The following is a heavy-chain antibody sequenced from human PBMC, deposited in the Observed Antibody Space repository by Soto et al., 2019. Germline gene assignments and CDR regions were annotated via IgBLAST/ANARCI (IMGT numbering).Heavy chain of an antibody. D-gene: IGHD6-6*01. CDR3: ARRGAARPDVLGMDV. CDR1: GYSFTIYW. J-gene: IGHJ6*02. V-gene: IGHV5-51*01. CDR2: IYPGDSDT. Sequence: GESLKISCKGSGYSFTIYWIGWVRQMPGEGLEWMGIIYPGDSDTRYSPSFQGQVTISADKSISTAYLQWSSLKASDTAMYYCARRGAARPDVLGMDVWGQGTTVTVSS.